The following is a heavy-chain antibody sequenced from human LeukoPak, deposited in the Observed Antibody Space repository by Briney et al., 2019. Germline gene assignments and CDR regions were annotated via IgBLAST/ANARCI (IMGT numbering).Heavy chain of an antibody. CDR1: GFTFSSYA. D-gene: IGHD3-22*01. CDR3: AREGYYDSSGYSKKDY. J-gene: IGHJ4*02. CDR2: ISYDGSNK. Sequence: GGSLRLSCAASGFTFSSYAVHWVRQAPGKGLEWVAVISYDGSNKYYADSVKGRFTISRDNSKNTLYLQMNSLRAEDTAVYYCAREGYYDSSGYSKKDYWGQGTLVTVSS. V-gene: IGHV3-30-3*01.